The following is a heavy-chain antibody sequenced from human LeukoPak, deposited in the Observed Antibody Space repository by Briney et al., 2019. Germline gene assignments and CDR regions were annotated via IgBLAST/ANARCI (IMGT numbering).Heavy chain of an antibody. CDR2: INHSGST. Sequence: SETLSLTCAVYGGSFSGYYWSWIRQPPGKGLEWIGEINHSGSTNYNPSLKSRVTISVDTSKNQFSLKLSSVTAEDTAVYYCARDNYGFDYWGQGTLVTVSS. V-gene: IGHV4-34*01. J-gene: IGHJ4*02. CDR3: ARDNYGFDY. D-gene: IGHD4-17*01. CDR1: GGSFSGYY.